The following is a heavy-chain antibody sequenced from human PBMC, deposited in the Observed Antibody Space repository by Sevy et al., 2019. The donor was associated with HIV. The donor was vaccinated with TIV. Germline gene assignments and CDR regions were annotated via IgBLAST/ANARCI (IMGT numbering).Heavy chain of an antibody. Sequence: ASVKVSCKASAYTFTGHYIHWVRQAPGQGLECMGWINPNSGGTIYAQKFQGRVTMTRDTSISTAYMELSRLRSDDTAGYYCARGGVVVEPAARGYFDYWGQGTLVTVSS. D-gene: IGHD2-2*01. CDR1: AYTFTGHY. CDR3: ARGGVVVEPAARGYFDY. V-gene: IGHV1-2*02. CDR2: INPNSGGT. J-gene: IGHJ4*02.